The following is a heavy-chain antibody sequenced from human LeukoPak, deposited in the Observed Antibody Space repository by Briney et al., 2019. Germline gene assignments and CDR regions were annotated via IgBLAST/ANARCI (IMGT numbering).Heavy chain of an antibody. CDR1: GFTFSNYW. CDR3: AKSSNYYDSSGYLDY. V-gene: IGHV3-74*01. D-gene: IGHD3-22*01. CDR2: INSDGSST. Sequence: GGSLRLSCAASGFTFSNYWMHWVRQAPGKGLVWVSRINSDGSSTSYADSVKGRFTISRDNAKNSLYLQMNSLRAEDTALYYCAKSSNYYDSSGYLDYWGQGTLVTVSS. J-gene: IGHJ4*02.